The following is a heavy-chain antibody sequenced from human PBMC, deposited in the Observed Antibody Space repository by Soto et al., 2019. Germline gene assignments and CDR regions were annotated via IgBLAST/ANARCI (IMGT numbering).Heavy chain of an antibody. Sequence: SETLSLTCAVSSGSISSSNWWSWVRQPPGKGLEWIGEIYHSGSTNYNPSLKSRVTISVDKSKNQFSLKLSSVTAADTAVYYCARVWAAALTLGAPTDYWGQGTLVTVSS. D-gene: IGHD6-13*01. CDR3: ARVWAAALTLGAPTDY. J-gene: IGHJ4*02. CDR2: IYHSGST. CDR1: SGSISSSNW. V-gene: IGHV4-4*02.